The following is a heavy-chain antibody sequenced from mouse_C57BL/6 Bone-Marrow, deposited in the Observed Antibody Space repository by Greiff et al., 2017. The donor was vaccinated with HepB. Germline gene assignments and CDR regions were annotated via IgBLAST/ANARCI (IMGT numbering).Heavy chain of an antibody. CDR2: ISDGGSYT. V-gene: IGHV5-4*01. CDR1: GFTFSSYA. J-gene: IGHJ2*01. CDR3: AREVDGYDY. D-gene: IGHD2-3*01. Sequence: EVQLVESGGGLVKPGGSLKLSCAASGFTFSSYAMSWVRQTPEKRLEWVATISDGGSYTYYPDNVKGRFTISRDNAKNNLYLQMSHLKSEDTAMYYCAREVDGYDYWGQGTTLTVSS.